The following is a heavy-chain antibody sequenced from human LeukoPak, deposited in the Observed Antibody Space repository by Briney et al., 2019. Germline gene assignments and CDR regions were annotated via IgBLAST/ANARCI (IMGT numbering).Heavy chain of an antibody. J-gene: IGHJ4*02. D-gene: IGHD1-26*01. Sequence: GGSLRLSCAASGFTFSSYAMSWVRQAPGKELEWVSAISGSGGSRYYADSVKGRFTISRDNSKNTLYLQMNSLRAEDTGVYYCARTLTSASYRFDYWGQGTLVTVSS. CDR2: ISGSGGSR. CDR1: GFTFSSYA. CDR3: ARTLTSASYRFDY. V-gene: IGHV3-23*01.